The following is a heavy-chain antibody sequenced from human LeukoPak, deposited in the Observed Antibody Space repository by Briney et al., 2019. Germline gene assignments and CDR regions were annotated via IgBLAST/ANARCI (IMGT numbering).Heavy chain of an antibody. CDR2: INYSGST. V-gene: IGHV4-39*01. CDR1: GGSISSSSYY. D-gene: IGHD4-17*01. Sequence: PSETLSLTCTVFGGSISSSSYYWGWIRQPPGKGLEWIGSINYSGSTYYNPSLKSRVTISVDTSKNQFSLKLSSVTAADTAVYYCASSGLYGDYYSRFDYWGQGTLVTVSS. CDR3: ASSGLYGDYYSRFDY. J-gene: IGHJ4*02.